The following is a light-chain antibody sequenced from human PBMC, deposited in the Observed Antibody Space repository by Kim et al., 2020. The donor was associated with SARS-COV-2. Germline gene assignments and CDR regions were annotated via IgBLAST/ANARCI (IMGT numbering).Light chain of an antibody. V-gene: IGLV3-1*01. J-gene: IGLJ1*01. CDR3: QAWDSSTPV. CDR2: QDS. Sequence: SYELTQPPSVSVSPGQTASITCSGDKLGDKYACWYQQKPGQSPVLVIYQDSKRPSGIPERFSGSNSGNTATPTISGTQAMDEADYYCQAWDSSTPVFGTGTKVTVL. CDR1: KLGDKY.